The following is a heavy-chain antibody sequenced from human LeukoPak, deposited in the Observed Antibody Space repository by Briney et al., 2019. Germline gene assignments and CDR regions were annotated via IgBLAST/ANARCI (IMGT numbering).Heavy chain of an antibody. Sequence: SETLSLTCTVSDDSISDYYRGWIRQPPGKGLEWIGYFHNSGTSTYNPFLKSRVTISADTSKNQFSLKLNSLTTADMAVYYCTRGAGWLIDYWGQGILVTVSS. V-gene: IGHV4-59*01. CDR2: FHNSGTS. CDR1: DDSISDYY. J-gene: IGHJ4*02. D-gene: IGHD3-16*01. CDR3: TRGAGWLIDY.